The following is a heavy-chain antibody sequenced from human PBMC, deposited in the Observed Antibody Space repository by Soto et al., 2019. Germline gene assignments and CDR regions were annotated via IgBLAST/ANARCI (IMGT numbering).Heavy chain of an antibody. D-gene: IGHD6-13*01. Sequence: SQTLYLTCNVSGGSISSSSYYWGWIRQPPGKGLEWIGSIYYSGSTYYNPSLKSRVTISVDTSKNQFSLKLSSVTAADTAVYYCARHVAAAEESRYYYYYMDVWGKGTTVTVSS. CDR2: IYYSGST. CDR1: GGSISSSSYY. V-gene: IGHV4-39*01. J-gene: IGHJ6*03. CDR3: ARHVAAAEESRYYYYYMDV.